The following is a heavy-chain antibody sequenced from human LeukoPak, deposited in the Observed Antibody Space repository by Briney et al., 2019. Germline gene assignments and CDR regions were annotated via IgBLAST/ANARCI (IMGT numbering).Heavy chain of an antibody. CDR1: SGSISTSNYY. CDR2: IFYSGST. V-gene: IGHV4-39*01. CDR3: AKSGGYGLIDY. D-gene: IGHD1-26*01. Sequence: PSETLSLTCTVSSGSISTSNYYWGWVRQPPGKALEWIGNIFYSGSTYYSPSLKSRVTISLDTSRNQFSLKLNSVTAADTAIYYCAKSGGYGLIDYWGQGTLVTVSS. J-gene: IGHJ4*02.